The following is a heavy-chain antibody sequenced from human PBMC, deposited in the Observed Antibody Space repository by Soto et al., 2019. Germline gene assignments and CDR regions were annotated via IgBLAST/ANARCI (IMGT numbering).Heavy chain of an antibody. Sequence: QVQLVESGGGVVQPGRSLRLSCAASGFTFSSYGMHWVRQAPGKGLEWVAVIWYDGSNKYYADSVKGRFTISRDNSKNTLYLQMNSLRAEDTAVYYCAREPSFGGYSGDRDYWGQGTLVTVSS. CDR1: GFTFSSYG. D-gene: IGHD2-15*01. V-gene: IGHV3-33*01. CDR3: AREPSFGGYSGDRDY. CDR2: IWYDGSNK. J-gene: IGHJ4*02.